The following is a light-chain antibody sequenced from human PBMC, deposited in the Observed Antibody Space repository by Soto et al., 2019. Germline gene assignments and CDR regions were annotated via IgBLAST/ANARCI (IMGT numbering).Light chain of an antibody. CDR1: QSISIY. V-gene: IGKV1-39*01. CDR2: AAS. CDR3: QQSYSTPT. Sequence: DIQMTQSPSSLSASVGDRVTITCRASQSISIYLNWYQQKPGKAPMLLIYAASSLQSGVPSRFAGSASGTDFTLTISXLQPEDFATYYCQQSYSTPTFGGGTKVDIK. J-gene: IGKJ4*01.